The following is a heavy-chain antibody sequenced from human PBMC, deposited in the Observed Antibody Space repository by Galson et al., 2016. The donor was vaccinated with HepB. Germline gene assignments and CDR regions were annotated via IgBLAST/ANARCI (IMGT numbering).Heavy chain of an antibody. CDR3: ATWRGYGYGIDY. CDR2: ITSDSRNI. Sequence: SLRLSCAGSGLTFSRKGMGWVRQAPGKGLEWISYITSDSRNIYYADSVKGRFTIARDNGKNSLYLQMNSLRDEDTGVYYCATWRGYGYGIDYWGQGTLVTVSS. D-gene: IGHD5-18*01. J-gene: IGHJ4*02. V-gene: IGHV3-48*02. CDR1: GLTFSRKG.